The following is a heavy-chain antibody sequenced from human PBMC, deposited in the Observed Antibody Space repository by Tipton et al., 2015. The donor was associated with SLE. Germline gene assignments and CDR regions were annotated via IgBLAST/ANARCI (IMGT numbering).Heavy chain of an antibody. V-gene: IGHV4-59*01. J-gene: IGHJ3*02. D-gene: IGHD2-15*01. CDR3: ARGGGFDAFAI. CDR1: GGSISSYY. CDR2: IYYSGCT. Sequence: TLSLTCTVSGGSISSYYWSWMWQPPGKGLEWIGYIYYSGCTNYNPSLKSRVTISLDTSKNQFSLKLSSVTAADTAVYYCARGGGFDAFAIWGQGTMVTVSS.